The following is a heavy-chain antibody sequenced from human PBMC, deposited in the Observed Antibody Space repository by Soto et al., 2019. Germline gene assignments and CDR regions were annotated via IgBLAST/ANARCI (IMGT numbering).Heavy chain of an antibody. J-gene: IGHJ4*02. CDR3: ARAFPYHYDSSGYYPFDY. V-gene: IGHV3-74*01. CDR2: INSDGSST. Sequence: PGGSLRLSCAASGFTFSSYWMHWVRQAPGKGLVWVSRINSDGSSTSYADSVKGRFTISRDNAKNTLYLQMNSLRAEDTAVYYCARAFPYHYDSSGYYPFDYWGQGTLVTVSS. CDR1: GFTFSSYW. D-gene: IGHD3-22*01.